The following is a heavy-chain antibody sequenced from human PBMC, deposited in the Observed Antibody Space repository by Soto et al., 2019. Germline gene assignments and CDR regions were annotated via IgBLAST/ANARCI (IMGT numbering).Heavy chain of an antibody. CDR3: AKPYCIFNSCFDNWFDP. J-gene: IGHJ5*02. Sequence: ASVKVSCKASGYTFTNFGISWVRQAPGQGLEWMGWISAYNGNTNYAQKFQGRVTMTTDTSTSTAYMELRSLRSDDTAVYYCAKPYCIFNSCFDNWFDPWGQGTLVTVSS. V-gene: IGHV1-18*01. CDR2: ISAYNGNT. D-gene: IGHD3-3*01. CDR1: GYTFTNFG.